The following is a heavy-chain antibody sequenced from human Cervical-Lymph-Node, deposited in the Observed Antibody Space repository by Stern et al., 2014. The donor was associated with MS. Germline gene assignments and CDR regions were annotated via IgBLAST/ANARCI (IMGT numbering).Heavy chain of an antibody. CDR1: GYTFTSYD. CDR3: ARGRELLSLDY. D-gene: IGHD1-26*01. V-gene: IGHV1-8*01. CDR2: MNPYSGNA. Sequence: QVQLVQSGAEVKKPGASVKVSCKASGYTFTSYDINWVRQGTGQGLEWMGWMNPYSGNAVYAQKFQGRVTMTRDTSTSTAYLELTSLRSEDTAVFYCARGRELLSLDYWCQGTLVTVSS. J-gene: IGHJ4*02.